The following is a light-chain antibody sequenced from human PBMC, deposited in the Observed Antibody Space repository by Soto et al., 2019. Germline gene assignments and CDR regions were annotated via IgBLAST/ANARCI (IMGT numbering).Light chain of an antibody. CDR1: SGHSTYT. J-gene: IGLJ2*01. V-gene: IGLV4-69*01. CDR2: LNIDGSH. CDR3: QTWGTGTVV. Sequence: QSVLTQSPSATASLGASVKLTCTLSSGHSTYTIAWHQQQPEKGPRFLMRLNIDGSHIKGDGLPDRFSGSSSGAERYLTISSIQYEEEADYYCQTWGTGTVVFGGGTKLTVL.